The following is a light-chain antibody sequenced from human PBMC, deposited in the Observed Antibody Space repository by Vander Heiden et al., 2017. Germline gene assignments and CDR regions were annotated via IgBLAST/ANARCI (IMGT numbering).Light chain of an antibody. CDR3: QQNYRTAT. J-gene: IGKJ3*01. CDR2: GAS. CDR1: QTISDY. Sequence: DIQMTQSPSSLSASLGDRVTITCRASQTISDYLNWYQQRPGKAPKLLIYGASNLHSGAPSRFSGSGSGTDFTLTISRLQPDDFATYFRQQNYRTATFGPGTKVDMK. V-gene: IGKV1-39*01.